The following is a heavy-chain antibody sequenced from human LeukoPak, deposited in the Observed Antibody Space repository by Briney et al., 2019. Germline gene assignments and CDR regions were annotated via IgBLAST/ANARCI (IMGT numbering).Heavy chain of an antibody. J-gene: IGHJ4*02. CDR3: ATSPIFSND. CDR2: ISTDGSST. Sequence: GSLRLFCAASGFNLSDYWKELGRPGSGKGLVWVSHISTDGSSTTYADSVRGRFIISRDNARNTLYLQMNSLRVGDTAVYYCATSPIFSNDWGQGTLVTVSS. D-gene: IGHD3-3*01. V-gene: IGHV3-74*01. CDR1: GFNLSDYW.